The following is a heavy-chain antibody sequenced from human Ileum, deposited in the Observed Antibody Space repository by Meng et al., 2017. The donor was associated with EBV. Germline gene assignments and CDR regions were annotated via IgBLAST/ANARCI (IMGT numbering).Heavy chain of an antibody. Sequence: QAPFAQSGAEVKMPGASIKLSCKASGYTFTGYAIHWGRQAPGQRLEWMGWINPGSGNTKYSQKFQGRVTITRDTSATTVYMDLSSLRSEDTAVFYCARDQENTSGWVREWFDYWGQGTLVTVSS. CDR2: INPGSGNT. CDR3: ARDQENTSGWVREWFDY. J-gene: IGHJ4*02. CDR1: GYTFTGYA. V-gene: IGHV1-3*01. D-gene: IGHD6-19*01.